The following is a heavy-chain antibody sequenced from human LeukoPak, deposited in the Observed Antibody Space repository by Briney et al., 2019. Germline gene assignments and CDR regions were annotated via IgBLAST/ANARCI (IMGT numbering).Heavy chain of an antibody. Sequence: ASVKVSCKASGYTFTSYYMHWVRQAPGQGLEWMGWINPNSGGTNYAQKFQGRVTMTRDTSISTAYMELSRLRSDDTAVYYCARDRRFGELPGDYWGQGTLVTVSS. V-gene: IGHV1-2*02. D-gene: IGHD3-10*01. J-gene: IGHJ4*02. CDR2: INPNSGGT. CDR3: ARDRRFGELPGDY. CDR1: GYTFTSYY.